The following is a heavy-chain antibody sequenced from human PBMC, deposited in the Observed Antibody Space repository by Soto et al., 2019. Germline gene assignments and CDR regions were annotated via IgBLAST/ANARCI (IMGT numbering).Heavy chain of an antibody. J-gene: IGHJ4*02. V-gene: IGHV3-21*01. Sequence: GGSLRLSCAASGFTFSYHTMHWVRQAPGKGLEWASSISSSSSYIYYADSVKGRFTISRDNAKNSLYLQMNSLRAEDTAVYYCARVQRASGTDYVYFDYWGQGTLVTVSS. CDR1: GFTFSYHT. CDR2: ISSSSSYI. CDR3: ARVQRASGTDYVYFDY. D-gene: IGHD1-26*01.